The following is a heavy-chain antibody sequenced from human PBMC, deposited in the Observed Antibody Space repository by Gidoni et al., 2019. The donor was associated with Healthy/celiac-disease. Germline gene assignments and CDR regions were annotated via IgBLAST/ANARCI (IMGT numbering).Heavy chain of an antibody. V-gene: IGHV1-2*02. J-gene: IGHJ6*02. CDR2: INPNSGGT. CDR1: GYTFTGYY. CDR3: ASGDNRIAAAGTRYYYYGMDV. D-gene: IGHD6-13*01. Sequence: QVQLVQSGAEVKKPGASVKVSCKASGYTFTGYYMHWVRQAPGQGLEWMGWINPNSGGTNYAQKFQGRVTMTRDTSISTAYMELSRLRSDDTAVYYCASGDNRIAAAGTRYYYYGMDVWGQGTTVTVSS.